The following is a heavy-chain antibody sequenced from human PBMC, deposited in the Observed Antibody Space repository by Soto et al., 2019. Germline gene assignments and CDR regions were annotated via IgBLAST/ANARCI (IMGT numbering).Heavy chain of an antibody. CDR3: ARSYVQNRPIDY. CDR2: VNPGGGST. CDR1: GYTLTAYY. V-gene: IGHV1-46*01. J-gene: IGHJ4*02. Sequence: ASVKVSCKASGYTLTAYYIHWVRQAPGQGREWMGIVNPGGGSTRYAQMFQDRVTMMRDTSTSTIYMELSSLRSEDTAVYYCARSYVQNRPIDYWGQGTLVTVS. D-gene: IGHD3-10*02.